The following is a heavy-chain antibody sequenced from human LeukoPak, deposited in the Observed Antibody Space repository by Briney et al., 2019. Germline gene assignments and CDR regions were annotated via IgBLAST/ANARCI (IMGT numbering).Heavy chain of an antibody. Sequence: GGSLRLSCAASGFTVSSNYMSWVRQAPGKGLEWVSVIYSGGSTYYADSVKGRFTISRDNSKNTLYLQMNSLRAEDTAVYYCAREGGGLLGETAPRDYYYYGMDVWGQGTTVTVSS. D-gene: IGHD5-18*01. V-gene: IGHV3-66*01. CDR3: AREGGGLLGETAPRDYYYYGMDV. CDR1: GFTVSSNY. CDR2: IYSGGST. J-gene: IGHJ6*02.